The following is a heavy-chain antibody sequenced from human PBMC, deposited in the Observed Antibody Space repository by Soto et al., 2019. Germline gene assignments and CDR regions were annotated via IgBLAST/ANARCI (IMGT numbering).Heavy chain of an antibody. D-gene: IGHD3-10*01. CDR1: GFTFSSYA. CDR2: IYGGGTR. Sequence: TGGSLRLSCAASGFTFSSYAMSWVRQAPGKGLEWVSVIYGGGTRYYAESVKGRFIISSDNSKSTVYLQMNSLRAEDTGIYYCATSPADRGWFSYFNYWGQGTLVTVS. CDR3: ATSPADRGWFSYFNY. V-gene: IGHV3-66*01. J-gene: IGHJ4*02.